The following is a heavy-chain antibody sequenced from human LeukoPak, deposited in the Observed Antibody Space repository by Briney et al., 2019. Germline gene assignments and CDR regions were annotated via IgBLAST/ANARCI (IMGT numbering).Heavy chain of an antibody. CDR2: ISGSGGST. J-gene: IGHJ5*02. CDR3: AKASLDYGDNPRGWFDP. D-gene: IGHD4-17*01. CDR1: GFTFSSYA. V-gene: IGHV3-23*01. Sequence: GGSLRLSCAASGFTFSSYAMSWVRQAPGKWLEWVPVISGSGGSTHYADSVKGRFTISRDNSKNTLYLQMNSLRDEDMAVYYCAKASLDYGDNPRGWFDPWGQRTLVTVSS.